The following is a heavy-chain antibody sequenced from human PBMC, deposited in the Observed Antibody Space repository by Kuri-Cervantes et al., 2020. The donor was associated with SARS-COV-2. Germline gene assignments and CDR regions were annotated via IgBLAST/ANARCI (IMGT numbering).Heavy chain of an antibody. CDR3: ARAYGDYAFREGLDS. D-gene: IGHD4-17*01. Sequence: GGSLRLSCAASGFNFSDYYMSWIRQAPGKGLEWVSGIGPSNTYIYYADSVKGRFIISRDNAKNSLYLQMNSLRVEDTALYYCARAYGDYAFREGLDSWGQGTLVTVSS. CDR1: GFNFSDYY. J-gene: IGHJ4*02. CDR2: IGPSNTYI. V-gene: IGHV3-11*06.